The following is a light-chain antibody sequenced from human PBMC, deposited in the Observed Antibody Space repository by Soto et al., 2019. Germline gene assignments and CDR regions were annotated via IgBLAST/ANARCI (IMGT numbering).Light chain of an antibody. CDR2: GNT. V-gene: IGLV1-40*01. CDR1: SSNIGAGYD. J-gene: IGLJ1*01. Sequence: QSVLTQPPSVSGAPGQRVTISCNGSSSNIGAGYDVHWYQQLPGTAPKLLMYGNTNRPSGVPDRFSGSKSGTSASLAITGLQAEDEADYYCQSYDSSLSGYVFGTGTKVTVL. CDR3: QSYDSSLSGYV.